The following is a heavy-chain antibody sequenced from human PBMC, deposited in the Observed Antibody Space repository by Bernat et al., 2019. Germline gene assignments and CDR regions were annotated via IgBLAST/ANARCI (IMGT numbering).Heavy chain of an antibody. V-gene: IGHV3-23*01. Sequence: EVQLLESGGGLVQPGGSLRLSCAASGFTFSSYAMSWVRQAPGKGLEWVSAISGSGGSTYYADSVKGRFTISRDNSKNTLYLQMNTLRAEDTAVYYCAKDHFSGYCSGGSCYGILDYWGQGTLVTVSS. CDR2: ISGSGGST. D-gene: IGHD2-15*01. J-gene: IGHJ4*02. CDR3: AKDHFSGYCSGGSCYGILDY. CDR1: GFTFSSYA.